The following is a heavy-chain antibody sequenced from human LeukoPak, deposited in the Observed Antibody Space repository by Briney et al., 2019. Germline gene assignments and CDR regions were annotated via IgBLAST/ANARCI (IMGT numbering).Heavy chain of an antibody. D-gene: IGHD3-22*01. CDR3: AKRDRSSGTYYFDY. V-gene: IGHV3-30*04. CDR2: ISYDGSNK. CDR1: GFTFSSYA. J-gene: IGHJ4*02. Sequence: PGGSLRLSCAASGFTFSSYAMHWVSQAPGKGLEWVAVISYDGSNKYYADSVKGRFTVSRDNSKNTLFLQMSSLRAEDTAVYYCAKRDRSSGTYYFDYWGQGTLVTVSS.